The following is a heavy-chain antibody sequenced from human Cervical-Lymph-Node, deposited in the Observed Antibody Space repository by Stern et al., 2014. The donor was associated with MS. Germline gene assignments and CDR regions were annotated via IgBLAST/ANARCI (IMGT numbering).Heavy chain of an antibody. CDR2: IYYTGST. CDR3: AKYVRGDNLYYLDY. CDR1: GDSISGYY. D-gene: IGHD3-10*01. Sequence: VQLVESGPGLVRPSETLSLTCPVSGDSISGYYWSWIRQPPGKGLEWIGYIYYTGSTNYNPSLNSRVTMSLDTSKNQFSLRLSSVTAADTAVYYCAKYVRGDNLYYLDYWGQGALITVSS. V-gene: IGHV4-59*01. J-gene: IGHJ4*02.